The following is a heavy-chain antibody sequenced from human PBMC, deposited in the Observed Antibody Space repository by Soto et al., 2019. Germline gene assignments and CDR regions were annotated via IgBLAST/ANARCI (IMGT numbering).Heavy chain of an antibody. CDR2: IKQDGSEQ. D-gene: IGHD2-15*01. V-gene: IGHV3-7*04. Sequence: EVQLVESGGGLVQPGGSLRLSCAASGFSFSTYWMNWVRQAPGKGLEWVAIIKQDGSEQFYVDSVKGRFTISRDNAKKLLDPQLNSLRDEGKAGYYRAGEKGLPHCHWGQGTLVTVSS. CDR1: GFSFSTYW. J-gene: IGHJ4*02. CDR3: AGEKGLPHCH.